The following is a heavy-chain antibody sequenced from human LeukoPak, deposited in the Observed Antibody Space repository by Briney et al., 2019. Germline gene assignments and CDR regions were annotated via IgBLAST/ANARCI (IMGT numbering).Heavy chain of an antibody. CDR3: ARDIGGRYSWYYFDY. J-gene: IGHJ4*02. D-gene: IGHD2-8*01. Sequence: PSETLSLTCAVYGGSFSGYYWSWIRQPPGKGLEWIGEINHSGSTNYNPSLKSRATISVDTSKNQFSLKMSSVTAADTAVYYCARDIGGRYSWYYFDYWGRGTLVTVSS. V-gene: IGHV4-34*01. CDR2: INHSGST. CDR1: GGSFSGYY.